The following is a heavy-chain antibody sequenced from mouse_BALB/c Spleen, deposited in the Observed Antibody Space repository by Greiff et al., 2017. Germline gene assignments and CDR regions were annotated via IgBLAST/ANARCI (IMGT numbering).Heavy chain of an antibody. J-gene: IGHJ4*01. CDR1: GFTFSNYW. CDR3: TRYYGSSYYAMDY. V-gene: IGHV6-6*02. CDR2: IRLKSNNYAT. D-gene: IGHD1-1*01. Sequence: DVKLQESGGGLVQPGGSMKLSCVASGFTFSNYWMNWVRQSPEKGLEWVAEIRLKSNNYATHYAESVKGRFTISRDDSKSSVYLQMNNLRAEDTGIYYCTRYYGSSYYAMDYWGQGTSVTVSS.